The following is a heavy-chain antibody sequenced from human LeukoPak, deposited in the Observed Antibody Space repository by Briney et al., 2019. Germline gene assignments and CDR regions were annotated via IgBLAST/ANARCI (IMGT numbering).Heavy chain of an antibody. CDR1: GGSISSGGYY. CDR3: ARAPASDYYDSSGHIYWFDP. J-gene: IGHJ5*02. Sequence: PSETLSLTCTVSGGSISSGGYYWSWIRQHPGKGLEWIGYIYYSGSTYYNPSLKSRVTISVDTSKNQFSLKLSSVTAADTAVYYCARAPASDYYDSSGHIYWFDPWGQGTLVTVSS. CDR2: IYYSGST. V-gene: IGHV4-31*03. D-gene: IGHD3-22*01.